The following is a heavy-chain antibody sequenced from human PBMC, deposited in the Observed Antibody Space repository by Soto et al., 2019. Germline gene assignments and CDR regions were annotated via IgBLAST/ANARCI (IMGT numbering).Heavy chain of an antibody. V-gene: IGHV1-69*01. J-gene: IGHJ6*02. CDR2: IIPISSTT. CDR1: GGNFITFA. Sequence: QVELVQSGAEVKKPGSSVKVSCKASGGNFITFAISWVRQAPGQGLEWMGEIIPISSTTKSAHKFEDRVTTSADGSSSTVHMELRSLNSEETAIYFWAKKLRIDPFGSYGLVVWGQGTTVTVSS. CDR3: AKKLRIDPFGSYGLVV. D-gene: IGHD7-27*01.